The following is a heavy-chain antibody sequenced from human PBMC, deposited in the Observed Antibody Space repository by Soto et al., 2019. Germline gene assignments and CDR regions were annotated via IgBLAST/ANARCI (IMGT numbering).Heavy chain of an antibody. CDR1: GGSISSGGYY. J-gene: IGHJ4*02. CDR2: IYYSGST. CDR3: ARAGDFVVVPAAMWYYFDY. V-gene: IGHV4-31*01. D-gene: IGHD2-2*01. Sequence: QVQLQESGPGLVKPSQTLSLTCTVSGGSISSGGYYWSWIRQHPGKGLEWIGYIYYSGSTYYNPSLKRQVTISVDPSKNQFSLKLSSVTAADTAVYYCARAGDFVVVPAAMWYYFDYWGQGTLVTVSS.